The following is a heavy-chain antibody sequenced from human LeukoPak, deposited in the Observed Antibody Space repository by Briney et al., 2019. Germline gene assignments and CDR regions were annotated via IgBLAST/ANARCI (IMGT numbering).Heavy chain of an antibody. V-gene: IGHV3-30-3*01. J-gene: IGHJ4*02. CDR2: ISYDGSNK. CDR1: GFTFSSYA. Sequence: GGSLRLSCAASGFTFSSYAMPWVRQAPGEGLEWVAVISYDGSNKYYADSVKGRFTISRDNSKNTLYLQMNSLRAEDTAVYYCARDRSSGFFDYWGQGTLVTVSS. D-gene: IGHD6-19*01. CDR3: ARDRSSGFFDY.